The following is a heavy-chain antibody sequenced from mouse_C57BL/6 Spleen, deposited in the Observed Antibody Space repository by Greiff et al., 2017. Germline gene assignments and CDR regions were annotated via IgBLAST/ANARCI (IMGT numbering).Heavy chain of an antibody. D-gene: IGHD4-1*01. J-gene: IGHJ3*01. CDR2: IYPGDGDT. CDR1: GYAFSSSW. Sequence: QVQLQQSGPELVKPGASVKISCKASGYAFSSSWMNWVKQRPGKGLEWIGRIYPGDGDTNYNGKFKGKATLTADKSSSTAYMQLSSLTSEDSAVYFCARLWDPAWFAYWGQGTLVTVSA. CDR3: ARLWDPAWFAY. V-gene: IGHV1-82*01.